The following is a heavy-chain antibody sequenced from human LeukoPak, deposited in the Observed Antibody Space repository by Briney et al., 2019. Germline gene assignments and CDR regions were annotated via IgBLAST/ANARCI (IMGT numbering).Heavy chain of an antibody. CDR2: TYYRSKWYN. D-gene: IGHD3-10*01. V-gene: IGHV6-1*01. CDR3: ARAANVLLWFGELLSENYFDY. CDR1: GDSVSSNSAA. J-gene: IGHJ4*02. Sequence: SQTLSLTCAISGDSVSSNSAAWNWISQSPSRGLEWLGRTYYRSKWYNDYAVSVKSRITINPDTSKNQFSLQLNSVTPEDTAVYYCARAANVLLWFGELLSENYFDYWGQGTLVTVSS.